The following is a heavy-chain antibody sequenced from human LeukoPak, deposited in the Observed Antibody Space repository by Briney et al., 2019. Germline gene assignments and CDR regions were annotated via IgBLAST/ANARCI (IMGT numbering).Heavy chain of an antibody. V-gene: IGHV4-34*01. CDR3: ATVTMVRGVMDY. Sequence: SETLSLTCAVYGGSFSGYYWSWIRQPPGKGLEWIGEINHSGSTNYNPSLKSRVTISVDTSKNQFPLQRNSVTAADTAVYYCATVTMVRGVMDYWGQGTLVTVSS. CDR1: GGSFSGYY. J-gene: IGHJ4*02. CDR2: INHSGST. D-gene: IGHD3-10*01.